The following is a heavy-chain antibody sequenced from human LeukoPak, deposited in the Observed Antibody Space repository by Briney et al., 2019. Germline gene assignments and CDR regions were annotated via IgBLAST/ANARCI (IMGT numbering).Heavy chain of an antibody. J-gene: IGHJ6*03. CDR2: ISGSGGST. D-gene: IGHD5-24*01. CDR3: ARRGDGYKRYYYMDV. CDR1: GFTFSSYG. Sequence: RPGGSLRLSCAASGFTFSSYGMSWVRQAPGKGLERVSAISGSGGSTYYADSVKGRFTISRDNSKNTLYLQMNSLRAEDTAVYYCARRGDGYKRYYYMDVWGKGTTVTISS. V-gene: IGHV3-23*01.